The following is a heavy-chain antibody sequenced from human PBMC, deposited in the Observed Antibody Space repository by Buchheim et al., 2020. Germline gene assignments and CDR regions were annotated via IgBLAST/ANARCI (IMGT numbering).Heavy chain of an antibody. J-gene: IGHJ4*02. D-gene: IGHD3-16*01. CDR1: GFSFSTYD. V-gene: IGHV3-30*03. CDR3: ARGGSYYDY. CDR2: ISYDGSDK. Sequence: QVQLVESGGGVVQPGRSLRLSCAASGFSFSTYDMPWVRQAPGKGLEWVALISYDGSDKYYADAVKGRFTISRDNSKNTLYLQMNSLRAEDTAVYYCARGGSYYDYWGQGTL.